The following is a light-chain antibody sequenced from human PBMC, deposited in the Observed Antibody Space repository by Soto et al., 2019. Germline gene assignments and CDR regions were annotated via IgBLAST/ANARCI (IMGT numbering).Light chain of an antibody. CDR2: TAS. CDR1: EGISNF. J-gene: IGKJ2*01. CDR3: QQLHTYPYT. V-gene: IGKV1-9*01. Sequence: IHLTQSPSFLSASVGDRVTITCRASEGISNFLVWYQQKPGKAPELLIYTASTLRSGVPSRFSGSGSGTEFTLTISSLQPEDFATFYCQQLHTYPYTFGQGTRLDI.